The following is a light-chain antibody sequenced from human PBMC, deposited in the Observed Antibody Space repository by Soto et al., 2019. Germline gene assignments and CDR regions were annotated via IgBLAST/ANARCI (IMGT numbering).Light chain of an antibody. CDR2: EDN. J-gene: IGLJ1*01. V-gene: IGLV1-51*02. Sequence: VLAQPPSVSAAPGQKVTISCSGDTSNTLHNFVSWYQQLPGAAPKLLIYEDNKRPSGIPDRFSGSKFGTSVTLAITGLQTGDEADYYCGAWDTNLSAYVFGTGTKVTVL. CDR1: TSNTLHNF. CDR3: GAWDTNLSAYV.